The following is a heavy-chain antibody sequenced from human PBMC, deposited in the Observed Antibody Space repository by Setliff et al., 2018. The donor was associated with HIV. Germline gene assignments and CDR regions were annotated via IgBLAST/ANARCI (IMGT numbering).Heavy chain of an antibody. Sequence: ASVKVSCKASGYTFSSFGISWVRQAPGQGLEWMGWITPYNNNTQYTQHLQGRVTMTTDTYTSTAYMDLRSLRPDYTAVYYCARLIKHYDFWSGYYGAYYYYMDVWGTGTTVTVSS. CDR1: GYTFSSFG. V-gene: IGHV1-18*01. CDR2: ITPYNNNT. J-gene: IGHJ6*03. CDR3: ARLIKHYDFWSGYYGAYYYYMDV. D-gene: IGHD3-3*01.